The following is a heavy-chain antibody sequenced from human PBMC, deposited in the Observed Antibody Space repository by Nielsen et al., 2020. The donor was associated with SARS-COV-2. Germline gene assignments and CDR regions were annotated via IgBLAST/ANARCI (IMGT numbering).Heavy chain of an antibody. CDR3: ARENTYYYDSSGYYYFDY. Sequence: ASVKVSCKVSGYTLTELSMHWVRQAPGKGLEWMGGFDPEDGETIYAQKFQGRVTMTEDTSTDTAYMELSSLRSEDTAVYYCARENTYYYDSSGYYYFDYWGQGTLVTVSS. V-gene: IGHV1-24*01. J-gene: IGHJ4*02. CDR1: GYTLTELS. D-gene: IGHD3-22*01. CDR2: FDPEDGET.